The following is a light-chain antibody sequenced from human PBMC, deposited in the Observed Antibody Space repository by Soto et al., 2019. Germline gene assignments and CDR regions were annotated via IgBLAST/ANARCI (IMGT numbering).Light chain of an antibody. J-gene: IGKJ3*01. CDR3: QQRSNWPLT. Sequence: EIVLTQSPATLSLSPGERATLSCRASQSISSYLAWYQQKPGRAPRLLIYDASNRATGIPARFSGSGSGTDFTLTISSLEPEDFALYYCQQRSNWPLTFGPGTKVDIK. CDR2: DAS. CDR1: QSISSY. V-gene: IGKV3-11*01.